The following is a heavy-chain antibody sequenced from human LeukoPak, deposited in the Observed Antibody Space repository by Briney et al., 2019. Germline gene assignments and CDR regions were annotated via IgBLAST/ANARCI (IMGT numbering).Heavy chain of an antibody. CDR2: IWVGDSDL. J-gene: IGHJ4*02. D-gene: IGHD4-23*01. CDR1: GVMLNDYA. CDR3: ARTVPRADYGGNSTPYYFDY. V-gene: IGHV3-33*08. Sequence: GGSLRLSCKGSGVMLNDYAIHWVRQAPGKGLEWVAVIWVGDSDLYYADSVKGRFTIARDNSKNTVYLEMNSLREEDTAVYYCARTVPRADYGGNSTPYYFDYWGQGTLVTVSS.